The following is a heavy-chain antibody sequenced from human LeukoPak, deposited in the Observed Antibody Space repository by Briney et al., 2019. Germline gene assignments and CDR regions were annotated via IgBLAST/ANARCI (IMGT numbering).Heavy chain of an antibody. CDR2: IYYSGST. CDR3: ARADTAMAEPFDY. D-gene: IGHD5-18*01. Sequence: PSETLSLTCTVSGGSISSYYWSWIRQPPGKGLEWIRYIYYSGSTNYNPSLKRRVTISVDTSKNQFSLKLSSVTAAHTAVYYCARADTAMAEPFDYWGQGTLVTVSS. J-gene: IGHJ4*02. V-gene: IGHV4-59*01. CDR1: GGSISSYY.